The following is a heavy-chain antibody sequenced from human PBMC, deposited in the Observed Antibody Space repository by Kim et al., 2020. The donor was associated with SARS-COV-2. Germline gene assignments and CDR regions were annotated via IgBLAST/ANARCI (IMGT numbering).Heavy chain of an antibody. CDR1: GGTFSSYA. J-gene: IGHJ6*02. CDR2: IIPIFGTA. CDR3: ARDPLLGVLQQLWRLDYYYGMDV. Sequence: SVKVSCKASGGTFSSYAISWVRQAPGQGLEWVGGIIPIFGTANYAQKFQGRVTITADESTSTAYMELSSLRSEDTAVYYCARDPLLGVLQQLWRLDYYYGMDVWGQGTTVTVSS. D-gene: IGHD6-13*01. V-gene: IGHV1-69*13.